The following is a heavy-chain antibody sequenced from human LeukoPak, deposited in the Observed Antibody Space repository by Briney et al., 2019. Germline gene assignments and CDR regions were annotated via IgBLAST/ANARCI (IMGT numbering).Heavy chain of an antibody. CDR3: ARGKDRIYYYYGMDV. J-gene: IGHJ6*02. Sequence: GGSLRLSCAASGFTFSSYSMNWVRQAPGKGLEWVSYISSSSSTIYYADSVKGRFTISRDNAKNSLYLQMNSLRAEDTAVYYCARGKDRIYYYYGMDVWGQGTTVTVSS. CDR1: GFTFSSYS. D-gene: IGHD2-15*01. CDR2: ISSSSSTI. V-gene: IGHV3-48*04.